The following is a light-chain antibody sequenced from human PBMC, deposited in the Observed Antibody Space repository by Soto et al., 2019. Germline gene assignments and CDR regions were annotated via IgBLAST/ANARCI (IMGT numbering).Light chain of an antibody. CDR2: EVS. V-gene: IGLV2-8*01. J-gene: IGLJ1*01. CDR3: SSVAGGQFV. Sequence: QSALTQPPFASGSPGQSVTISCTGTSSDVGYYNYVSWYQQHPGRAPTLMIFEVSERPSGVPARFSGSKSGNTAYLTVSGLQAEDEADYYCSSVAGGQFVFGTGTKVTVL. CDR1: SSDVGYYNY.